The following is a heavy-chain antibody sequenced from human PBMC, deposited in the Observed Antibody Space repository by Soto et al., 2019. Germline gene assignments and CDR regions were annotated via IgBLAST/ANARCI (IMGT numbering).Heavy chain of an antibody. CDR2: ISAYNGNT. J-gene: IGHJ4*02. V-gene: IGHV1-18*01. CDR1: GSTFTSYG. D-gene: IGHD3-10*01. CDR3: ARDRYYGSGYYFEY. Sequence: ASLKVSCNTSGSTFTSYGIIWVRQSPGQGLELMGWISAYNGNTNYAQKLQGRVTMTTDTSTSTAYMELRSLRSDDTAVYYCARDRYYGSGYYFEYWGQGTLVTVPQ.